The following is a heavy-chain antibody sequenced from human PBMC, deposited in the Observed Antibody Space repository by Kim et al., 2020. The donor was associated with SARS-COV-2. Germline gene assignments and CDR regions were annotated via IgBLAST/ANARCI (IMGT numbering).Heavy chain of an antibody. CDR1: GYTFTSYY. D-gene: IGHD3-22*01. CDR2: INPSGGST. J-gene: IGHJ6*02. Sequence: ASVKVSCKASGYTFTSYYMHWVRQAPGQGLEWMGIINPSGGSTSYAQKFQGRVTMTRDTSTSTVYMELSSLRSEDTAVYYCARAGRDYDSSGYFTDYGMDVWGQGTTVTVSS. CDR3: ARAGRDYDSSGYFTDYGMDV. V-gene: IGHV1-46*01.